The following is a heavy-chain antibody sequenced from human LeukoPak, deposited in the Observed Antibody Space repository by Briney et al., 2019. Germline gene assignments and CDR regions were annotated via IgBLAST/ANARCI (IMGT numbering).Heavy chain of an antibody. V-gene: IGHV4-61*08. Sequence: SQTLSLTCTVSGGSISSGGYYWSWIRQPPGKGLEWIGYIYYSGSTNYNPSLKSRVTISVDTSKNQFSLKLSSVTAADTAVYYCARGTSGWPRDFWYWGQGTLVTVSS. J-gene: IGHJ4*02. CDR3: ARGTSGWPRDFWY. CDR1: GGSISSGGYY. CDR2: IYYSGST. D-gene: IGHD3-3*01.